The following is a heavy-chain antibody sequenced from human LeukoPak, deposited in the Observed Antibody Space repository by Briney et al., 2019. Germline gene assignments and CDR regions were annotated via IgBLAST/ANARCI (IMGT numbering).Heavy chain of an antibody. V-gene: IGHV4-34*01. J-gene: IGHJ6*03. Sequence: SETLSLTCAVYGGSFSGYSWSWIRQPPGKGLEWIGEINHSGSTNYNPSLKSRVTISVDTSKNQFSLKLSSVTAADTAVYYCARVDRGVILYYYYMDLWGKGTTVTVSS. CDR2: INHSGST. CDR1: GGSFSGYS. CDR3: ARVDRGVILYYYYMDL. D-gene: IGHD3-10*01.